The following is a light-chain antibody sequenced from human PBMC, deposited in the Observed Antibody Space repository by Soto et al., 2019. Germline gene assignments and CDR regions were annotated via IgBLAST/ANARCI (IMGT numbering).Light chain of an antibody. CDR1: QSVPSKY. Sequence: ELVLRESPGTLSLSPGERTTLSCRASQSVPSKYLAWYQQKPGQAPRLLIYGASSRATGIPDRFSGSGSGTDSTLTISSLEPEDFAVYYCQQYGSSPPKTFGQGTKVDIK. V-gene: IGKV3-20*01. CDR2: GAS. CDR3: QQYGSSPPKT. J-gene: IGKJ1*01.